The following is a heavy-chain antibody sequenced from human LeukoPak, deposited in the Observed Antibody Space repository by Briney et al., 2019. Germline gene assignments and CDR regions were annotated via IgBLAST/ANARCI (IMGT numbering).Heavy chain of an antibody. V-gene: IGHV3-7*01. CDR2: INPDGNKK. CDR3: ARDLAYSRLDY. Sequence: GGSLRLSCTASGFTFADFAMSWFRQAPGKGLEWVASINPDGNKKYSADSVKGRFTISRDNAENSLYLQMNSLRVEDTAFYYCARDLAYSRLDYWGQGMLVTVSS. D-gene: IGHD5-18*01. CDR1: GFTFADFA. J-gene: IGHJ4*02.